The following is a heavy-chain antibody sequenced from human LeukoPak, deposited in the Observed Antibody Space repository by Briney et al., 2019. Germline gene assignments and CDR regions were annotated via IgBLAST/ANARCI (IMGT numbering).Heavy chain of an antibody. CDR2: INPSAGGT. V-gene: IGHV1-46*01. J-gene: IGHJ4*02. CDR1: GGTFSSYA. CDR3: ARGGCSTTSCYHFDS. Sequence: ASVKVSCKASGGTFSSYAISWLRQAPGQGLEWMGLINPSAGGTRYAQKFQDRVTMTRDMSTTTVYLGLNSLRSEDTAVYYCARGGCSTTSCYHFDSWGQRTLVTVSS. D-gene: IGHD2-2*01.